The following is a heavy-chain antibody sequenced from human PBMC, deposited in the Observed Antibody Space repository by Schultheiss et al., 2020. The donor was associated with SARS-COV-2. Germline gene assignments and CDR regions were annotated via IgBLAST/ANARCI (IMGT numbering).Heavy chain of an antibody. J-gene: IGHJ6*02. V-gene: IGHV1-69*13. CDR2: IIPNSGGT. CDR1: GYTFTTYG. CDR3: ARSSRRFLEWLHSHYYYGMDV. D-gene: IGHD3-3*01. Sequence: SVKVSCKASGYTFTTYGISWVRQAPGQGLEWMGGIIPNSGGTNYAQKFQGRVTITADESTSTAYMELSSLRSEDTAVYYCARSSRRFLEWLHSHYYYGMDVWGQGTTVTVSS.